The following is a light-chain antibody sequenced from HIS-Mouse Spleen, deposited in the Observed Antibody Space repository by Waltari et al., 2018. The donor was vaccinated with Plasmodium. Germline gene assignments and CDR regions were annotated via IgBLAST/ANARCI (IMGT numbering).Light chain of an antibody. Sequence: EIVMTQSPATLSVSPGDRATLSCRASQSVSSNLAWYQQKPGQAPRLLIYGASTRATGIPARFSGSGSGTEFTLTISCKQSEDFAVDYCEQYKNRPPCTFGQGTKLEIK. CDR3: EQYKNRPPCT. CDR1: QSVSSN. CDR2: GAS. J-gene: IGKJ2*02. V-gene: IGKV3-15*01.